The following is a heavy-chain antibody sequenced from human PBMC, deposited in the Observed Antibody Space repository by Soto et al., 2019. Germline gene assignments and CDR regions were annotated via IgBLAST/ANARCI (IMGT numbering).Heavy chain of an antibody. CDR3: ARDPGQAGSWYGSYYFDY. V-gene: IGHV3-33*01. CDR2: IWYDGSNK. J-gene: IGHJ4*02. D-gene: IGHD6-13*01. CDR1: GFTFSSYG. Sequence: QVQLVESGGGVVQPGRSLSLSCAASGFTFSSYGMHWVRQAPGKGLEWVAVIWYDGSNKYYADSVKGRFTISRDNSKNTLYLQMNSLRAEDTAVYYCARDPGQAGSWYGSYYFDYWGQGTLVTVSS.